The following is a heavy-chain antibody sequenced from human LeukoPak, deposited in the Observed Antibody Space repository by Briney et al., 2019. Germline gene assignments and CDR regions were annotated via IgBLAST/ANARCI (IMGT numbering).Heavy chain of an antibody. CDR2: ISWNSGSI. V-gene: IGHV3-9*01. J-gene: IGHJ4*02. CDR3: AKDSSSGWYEWPGVDY. Sequence: PGGSLRLSCAASGFTFDDYAMHWVRQAPGKGLEWVSGISWNSGSIGYADSVKGRFTISRDNAKNSLYLQMNSLRAEDTALYYCAKDSSSGWYEWPGVDYWGQGTLVTVSS. CDR1: GFTFDDYA. D-gene: IGHD6-19*01.